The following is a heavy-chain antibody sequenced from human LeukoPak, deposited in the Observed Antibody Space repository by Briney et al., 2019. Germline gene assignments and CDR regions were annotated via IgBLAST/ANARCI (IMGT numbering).Heavy chain of an antibody. CDR2: INSDGRRT. CDR3: AREVEVVPATMGAYYYYYMDV. Sequence: GGSLRLSCAASGFTISNHWMHWVRQAPGEGLVWVSRINSDGRRTSYADCVKGRFTISRDNAKNTLYLQMNSLRPDDTAVYYCAREVEVVPATMGAYYYYYMDVWGKGTTVTVSS. D-gene: IGHD2-2*01. V-gene: IGHV3-74*01. CDR1: GFTISNHW. J-gene: IGHJ6*03.